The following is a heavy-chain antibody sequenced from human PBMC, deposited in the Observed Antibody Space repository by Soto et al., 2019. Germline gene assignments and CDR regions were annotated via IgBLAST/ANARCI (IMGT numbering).Heavy chain of an antibody. CDR2: ITSDERTI. D-gene: IGHD6-19*01. J-gene: IGHJ4*01. V-gene: IGHV3-48*02. CDR1: GFTFRVYS. Sequence: EVQLVESGGGLVQPGGSLGLSCSASGFTFRVYSMNWVRQAPGKGLEWVSYITSDERTIHYADSVKGRFTISRDNAKNSVYLQMISLRDEDTAVYYCARSVEGHFDFWGQGILVTVSS. CDR3: ARSVEGHFDF.